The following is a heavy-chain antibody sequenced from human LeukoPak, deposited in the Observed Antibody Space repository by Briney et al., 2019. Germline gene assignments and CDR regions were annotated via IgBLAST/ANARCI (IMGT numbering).Heavy chain of an antibody. CDR1: GYTLTEFS. Sequence: GASVTLSCNVSGYTLTEFSMHWVRQAPGTGLEWMGGFDPEDGETIYAQKFQGRVTMTEDTSTDTAYMELSSLRSEDTAVYYCVPYDILTGYSHWGQGTLVTVSS. CDR3: VPYDILTGYSH. CDR2: FDPEDGET. J-gene: IGHJ4*02. V-gene: IGHV1-24*01. D-gene: IGHD3-9*01.